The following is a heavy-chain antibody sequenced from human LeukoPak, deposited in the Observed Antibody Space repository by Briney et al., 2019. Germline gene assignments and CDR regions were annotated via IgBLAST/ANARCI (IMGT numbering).Heavy chain of an antibody. J-gene: IGHJ6*03. D-gene: IGHD4-23*01. CDR2: IYHSGST. Sequence: SETLSLTCTVSGYPISSGYYWGWIRQPPGKGLEWIGSIYHSGSTYYNPSLKSRVTISVDTSKNQFSLKLSSVTAADTAVYYCAREADDYGGNPYMDVWGKGTTVTVSS. V-gene: IGHV4-38-2*02. CDR1: GYPISSGYY. CDR3: AREADDYGGNPYMDV.